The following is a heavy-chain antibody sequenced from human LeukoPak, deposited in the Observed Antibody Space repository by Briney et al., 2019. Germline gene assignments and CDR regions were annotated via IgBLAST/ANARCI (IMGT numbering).Heavy chain of an antibody. V-gene: IGHV4-31*03. CDR2: IYDGGST. Sequence: SSETLSLTCTVSGGSITTGGYFCTWIRQHPGKGLEWIGHIYDGGSTYYNPSLKSRVTISLDTSENQFSLGLSSVTAADTAVYYCTRALGAFFDYWGQGNLVTVSS. J-gene: IGHJ4*02. CDR1: GGSITTGGYF. CDR3: TRALGAFFDY. D-gene: IGHD3-16*01.